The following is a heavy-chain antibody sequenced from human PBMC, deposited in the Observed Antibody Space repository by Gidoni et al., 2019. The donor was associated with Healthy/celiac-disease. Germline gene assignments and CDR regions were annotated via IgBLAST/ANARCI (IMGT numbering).Heavy chain of an antibody. V-gene: IGHV1-69*01. D-gene: IGHD1-26*01. Sequence: QVQLVQSGAEVKKPGSSVKVSCKASGGTFSSYAISWVRPAPGQGLEWMGGIIPIFGTANYAQKFQGRVTITADESTSTAYMELSSLRSEDTAVYYCARGRIVGATTYYYYGMDVWGQGTTVTVSS. CDR1: GGTFSSYA. CDR3: ARGRIVGATTYYYYGMDV. J-gene: IGHJ6*02. CDR2: IIPIFGTA.